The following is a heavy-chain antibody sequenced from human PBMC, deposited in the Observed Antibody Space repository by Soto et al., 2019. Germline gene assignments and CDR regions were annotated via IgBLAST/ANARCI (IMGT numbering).Heavy chain of an antibody. CDR2: ISSNGGNT. D-gene: IGHD3-3*01. J-gene: IGHJ6*02. CDR3: VRDDDRYYYHGMDF. Sequence: GGSLRLSCSASGFTFSSSAMHWVRQAPGKGLECVSAISSNGGNTYYADSVKGRFTISRDNSKNTLYLQMSSLRAEDTAVYYCVRDDDRYYYHGMDFWGQGTTVTVSS. CDR1: GFTFSSSA. V-gene: IGHV3-64D*06.